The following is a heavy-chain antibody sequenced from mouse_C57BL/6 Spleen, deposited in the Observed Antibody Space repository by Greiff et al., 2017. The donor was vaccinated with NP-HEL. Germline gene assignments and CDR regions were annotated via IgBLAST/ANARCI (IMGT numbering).Heavy chain of an antibody. Sequence: QVHVKQSGAELARPGASVKLSCKASGYTFTSYGISWVKQRTGQGLEWIGEIYPRSGNTYYNEKFKGQATLTADKSSSTAYMELRSLTSEDSAVYFGARGSRPGEVYFDYWGQGTTLTVSS. CDR1: GYTFTSYG. CDR2: IYPRSGNT. CDR3: ARGSRPGEVYFDY. J-gene: IGHJ2*01. V-gene: IGHV1-81*01.